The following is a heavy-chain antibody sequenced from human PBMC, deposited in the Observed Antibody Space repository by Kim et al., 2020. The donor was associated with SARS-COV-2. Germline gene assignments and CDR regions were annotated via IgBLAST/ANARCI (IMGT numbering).Heavy chain of an antibody. D-gene: IGHD3-9*01. J-gene: IGHJ4*02. CDR3: ARVRFDYSLDY. CDR2: IGSAGDT. Sequence: GGSLRLSCAASGFTFSSYEMHWVRQGTGKGLEWVSGIGSAGDTYYPGSVKGRLSIFSGNTKNSLYLQMNSLRAADTAVYYCARVRFDYSLDYWRQGT. V-gene: IGHV3-13*04. CDR1: GFTFSSYE.